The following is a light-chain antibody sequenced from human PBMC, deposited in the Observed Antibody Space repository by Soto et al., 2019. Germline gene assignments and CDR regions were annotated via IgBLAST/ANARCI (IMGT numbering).Light chain of an antibody. V-gene: IGKV3-15*01. CDR1: QSVSSN. CDR3: HQYNNWPPWT. CDR2: GAS. Sequence: EIVMTQSPATLSVSPGERATLSCRASQSVSSNLAWYQQKPGQAPRLLIYGASTRATGISARFSGSGSGTEFTLTINSLQSEDFAVYYCHQYNNWPPWTFGQGTKVEIK. J-gene: IGKJ1*01.